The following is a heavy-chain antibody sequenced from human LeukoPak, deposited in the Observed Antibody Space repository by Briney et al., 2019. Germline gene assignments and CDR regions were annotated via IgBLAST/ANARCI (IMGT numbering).Heavy chain of an antibody. CDR3: ARVRGDYGEDSYYYYMDV. Sequence: SETLSLTCTVSGGSISSGSYSWSWIRQPAGKGLEWIGRIYTSESTNYNPSLKSRVTISVDTSKNQFSLKLSSVTAADTAVYYCARVRGDYGEDSYYYYMDVWGKGTTVTISS. J-gene: IGHJ6*03. D-gene: IGHD4-17*01. CDR2: IYTSEST. V-gene: IGHV4-61*02. CDR1: GGSISSGSYS.